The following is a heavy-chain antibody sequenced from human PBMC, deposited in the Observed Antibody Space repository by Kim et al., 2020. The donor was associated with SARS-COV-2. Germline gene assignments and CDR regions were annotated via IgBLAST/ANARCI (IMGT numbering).Heavy chain of an antibody. V-gene: IGHV4-34*01. J-gene: IGHJ6*02. CDR3: ARGPTVTTRYDYGMDV. Sequence: PSLKSRVTISVDTSKNQFSLKLSSVTAADTAVYYCARGPTVTTRYDYGMDVWGQGTTVTVSS. D-gene: IGHD4-17*01.